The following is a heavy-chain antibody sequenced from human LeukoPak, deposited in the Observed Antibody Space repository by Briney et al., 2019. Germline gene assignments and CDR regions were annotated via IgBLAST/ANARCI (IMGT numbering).Heavy chain of an antibody. CDR2: INPNSGDT. J-gene: IGHJ4*02. D-gene: IGHD6-19*01. V-gene: IGHV1-2*02. CDR3: ARGGPSRGSGFYYFDY. Sequence: GASVKVSCKASGYTFTGYYMHWVRQAPGQGLEWMGWINPNSGDTHYAQKFQGRVTMTRDTSISTAYMELSRLRSDDTAVYYCARGGPSRGSGFYYFDYWGQGTLITVSS. CDR1: GYTFTGYY.